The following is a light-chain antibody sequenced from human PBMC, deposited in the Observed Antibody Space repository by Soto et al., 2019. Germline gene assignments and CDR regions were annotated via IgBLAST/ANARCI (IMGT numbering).Light chain of an antibody. CDR1: QSISSW. J-gene: IGKJ5*01. V-gene: IGKV1-5*01. Sequence: DLQMTQPPSTLSASVGDRVTITCRASQSISSWLAWYQQKPGKAPKLLIYDASSLESGVPSRFSGSGSGTVFTLTISSLQPDDFATYYCRQYNTYSTFGQGTRLEIK. CDR2: DAS. CDR3: RQYNTYST.